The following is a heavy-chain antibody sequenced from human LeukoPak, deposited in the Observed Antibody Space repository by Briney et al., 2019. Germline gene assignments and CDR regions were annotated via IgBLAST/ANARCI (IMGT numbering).Heavy chain of an antibody. CDR1: GFTFNNYA. CDR3: AKDRGYSSGFDY. J-gene: IGHJ4*02. CDR2: ISGSDGST. Sequence: GGSLRLSCAASGFTFNNYAMSWVRQAPGKGLEWVSSISGSDGSTYYADSAKGRFTISRDNSKNTVYLKMNSLRADDTAVYYCAKDRGYSSGFDYWGQGTLVTVSS. V-gene: IGHV3-23*01. D-gene: IGHD2-15*01.